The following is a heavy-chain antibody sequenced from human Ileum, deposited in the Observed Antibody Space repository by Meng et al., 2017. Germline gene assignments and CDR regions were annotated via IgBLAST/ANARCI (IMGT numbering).Heavy chain of an antibody. Sequence: GESLKIPCVASGFTFGDYEMNWVRQAPGKGLEGSSHIFNTGSPTYYIDSVEGRFVISRDNAKNSLFLQMNSLRVEDTAIYYCARGYCSGGSCYGGGFDFWGQGSLVTVSS. D-gene: IGHD2-15*01. CDR3: ARGYCSGGSCYGGGFDF. J-gene: IGHJ4*02. V-gene: IGHV3-48*03. CDR2: IFNTGSPT. CDR1: GFTFGDYE.